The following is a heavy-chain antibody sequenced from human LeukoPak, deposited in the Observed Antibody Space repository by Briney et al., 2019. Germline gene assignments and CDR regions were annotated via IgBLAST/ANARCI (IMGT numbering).Heavy chain of an antibody. Sequence: GGSLRLSCVGSGFAFHNYAMHWVRRPPGKGLEWVSAINWNSDTKAYADSVKGRFTISRDRARNSLYLQMNSLRVEDTAVYYCARGDGYNDAEYLQHWGQGTLVTVS. J-gene: IGHJ1*01. D-gene: IGHD5-24*01. V-gene: IGHV3-9*01. CDR1: GFAFHNYA. CDR2: INWNSDTK. CDR3: ARGDGYNDAEYLQH.